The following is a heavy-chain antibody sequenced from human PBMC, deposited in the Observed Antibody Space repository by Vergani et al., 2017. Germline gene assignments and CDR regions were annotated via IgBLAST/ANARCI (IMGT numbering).Heavy chain of an antibody. CDR3: ARGYDYGDYGGFDY. J-gene: IGHJ4*02. CDR1: GFTFSSYE. CDR2: ISSSGSTI. Sequence: EVQLVGSGGGLVQPGGSLRLSCAASGFTFSSYEMNWVRQAPGKGLEWVSYISSSGSTIYYADSVKGRFTISRDNAKNSLYLQMNSLRAEDTAVYYCARGYDYGDYGGFDYWGQGTLVTVSS. V-gene: IGHV3-48*03. D-gene: IGHD4-17*01.